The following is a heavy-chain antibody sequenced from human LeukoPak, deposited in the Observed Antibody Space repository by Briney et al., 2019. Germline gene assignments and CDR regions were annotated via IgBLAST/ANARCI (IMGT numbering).Heavy chain of an antibody. J-gene: IGHJ4*02. CDR1: GFTFRSYA. CDR3: ARQYCTNGVCYMSTDY. Sequence: PGGSLRLSCAASGFTFRSYAMHWVRQAPGKGLEYVSPISSNGGSTYYANSVKGRFTISRDNSKNTLFLQKGSLRAEDMAVYYCARQYCTNGVCYMSTDYWGQGTLVTVSS. V-gene: IGHV3-64*01. CDR2: ISSNGGST. D-gene: IGHD2-8*01.